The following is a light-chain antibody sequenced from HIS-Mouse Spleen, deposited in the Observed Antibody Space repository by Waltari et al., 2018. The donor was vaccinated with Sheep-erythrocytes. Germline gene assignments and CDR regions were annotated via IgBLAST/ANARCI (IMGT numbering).Light chain of an antibody. V-gene: IGLV3-1*01. CDR2: QAS. CDR3: QAWDSSTEV. J-gene: IGLJ2*01. Sequence: SYELTQPPSVSVSPGQTASITCPGDKLGDKYACWYQQKPGQSPVLVIYQASKRPSGIPERFSGSNSGNTATLTISGTQAMDEADYYCQAWDSSTEVFGGGTKLTVL. CDR1: KLGDKY.